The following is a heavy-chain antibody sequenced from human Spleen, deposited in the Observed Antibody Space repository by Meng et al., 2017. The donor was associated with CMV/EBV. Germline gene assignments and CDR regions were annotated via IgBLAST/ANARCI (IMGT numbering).Heavy chain of an antibody. D-gene: IGHD6-13*01. CDR1: GYNFTSYG. Sequence: CKASGYNFTSYGISWVRQAPGQGLEWMGWISAYNGNTNYAQKLQGRVTMTTDTSTSTAYMELRSLRSDDTAVYYCARGLAAEWYFDLWGRGTLVTVSS. CDR2: ISAYNGNT. CDR3: ARGLAAEWYFDL. J-gene: IGHJ2*01. V-gene: IGHV1-18*01.